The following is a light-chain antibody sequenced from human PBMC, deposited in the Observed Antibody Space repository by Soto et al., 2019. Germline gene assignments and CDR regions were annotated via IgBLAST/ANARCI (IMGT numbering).Light chain of an antibody. J-gene: IGKJ5*01. CDR2: DAS. Sequence: IQMTQSPYSLSPSVGNRVSISCRASQGITNQLAWYQQKPGKAPKVLLYDASSLESGVPSRFSGSGSGTDFTPPTSSPPPPDPATYYSQTFNNYPPLTFRQVTR. CDR3: QTFNNYPPLT. CDR1: QGITNQ. V-gene: IGKV1D-13*01.